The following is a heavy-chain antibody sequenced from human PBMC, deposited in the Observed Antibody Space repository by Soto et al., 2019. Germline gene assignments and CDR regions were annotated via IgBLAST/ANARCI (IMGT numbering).Heavy chain of an antibody. CDR3: ARVFWSGYYYFDY. J-gene: IGHJ4*02. V-gene: IGHV4-61*01. D-gene: IGHD3-3*01. CDR2: IYYSGST. CDR1: GGSVSSGSYY. Sequence: SETLSLTCTVSGGSVSSGSYYWSWIRQPPGKGLEWIGYIYYSGSTNYNPSLKSRVTISVDTSKNQFSLELSSVTAADTAVYYCARVFWSGYYYFDYWGQGTLVTVSS.